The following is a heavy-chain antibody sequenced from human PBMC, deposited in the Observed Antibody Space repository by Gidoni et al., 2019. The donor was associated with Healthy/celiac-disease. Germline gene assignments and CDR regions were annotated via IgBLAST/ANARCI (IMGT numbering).Heavy chain of an antibody. J-gene: IGHJ4*02. D-gene: IGHD5-12*01. Sequence: QVQLVESGGGVVQPGRSLRLSCAASGFTFSSYGMHWVRQAPGKGLEWVAVISYDGSNKYYADSVKGRFTISRDNSKNTLYLQMNSLRAEDTAVYYCAKDQGSGYDWLDYWGQGTLVTVSS. CDR3: AKDQGSGYDWLDY. CDR2: ISYDGSNK. CDR1: GFTFSSYG. V-gene: IGHV3-30*18.